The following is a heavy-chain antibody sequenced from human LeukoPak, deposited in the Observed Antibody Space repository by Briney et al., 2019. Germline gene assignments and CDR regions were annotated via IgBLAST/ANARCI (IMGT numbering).Heavy chain of an antibody. CDR1: GFPVSSNY. CDR2: IYNDGTRT. CDR3: ATDGYHYFDY. J-gene: IGHJ4*02. V-gene: IGHV3-53*01. Sequence: PGGSLRLSCAASGFPVSSNYMSWLRQAPGKGLEWVSLIYNDGTRTYYADSVKGRFTISRDTSSGTVYLQMDSLRPEDTAVYYCATDGYHYFDYWGQGTLVTVSS. D-gene: IGHD5-12*01.